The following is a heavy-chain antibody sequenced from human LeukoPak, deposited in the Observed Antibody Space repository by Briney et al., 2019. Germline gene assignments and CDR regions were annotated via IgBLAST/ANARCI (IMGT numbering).Heavy chain of an antibody. V-gene: IGHV1-2*06. Sequence: ASVKVSCKASGYTFTGYYMHWVRQAPGQGLEWMGRINPNSGGTNYAQKFQGRVTMTRDTSISTAYLQWSSLKASDTAMYYCARHLGIAAAGHSDYWGQGTLVTVSS. CDR1: GYTFTGYY. CDR3: ARHLGIAAAGHSDY. D-gene: IGHD6-13*01. CDR2: INPNSGGT. J-gene: IGHJ4*02.